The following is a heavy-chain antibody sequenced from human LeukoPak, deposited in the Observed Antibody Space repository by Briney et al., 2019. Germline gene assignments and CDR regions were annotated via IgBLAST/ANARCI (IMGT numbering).Heavy chain of an antibody. CDR2: ISSSGSTI. CDR3: ARKYDFWSGYYTGFDY. V-gene: IGHV3-11*01. Sequence: GGSLRLSCAASGFTFSDYYMSWIRQAPGKGLEWVSYISSSGSTIHYADSVKGRFTISRDNAKNSLYLQMNSLRAEDTAVYYCARKYDFWSGYYTGFDYWGQGTLVTVSS. J-gene: IGHJ4*02. CDR1: GFTFSDYY. D-gene: IGHD3-3*01.